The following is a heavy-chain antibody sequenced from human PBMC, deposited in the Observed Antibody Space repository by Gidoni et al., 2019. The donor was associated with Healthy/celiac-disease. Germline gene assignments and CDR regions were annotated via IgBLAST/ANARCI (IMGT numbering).Heavy chain of an antibody. Sequence: QVQLVESGGGLVKPGGSLRLSCAASGFTFSDYYMSWIRQAPGKGLEWVSYISSSSSYTNYADSVKGRFTISRDNAKNSLYLQMNSLRAEDTAVYYCARRATVVTSPVDYWGQGTLVTVSS. J-gene: IGHJ4*02. CDR2: ISSSSSYT. D-gene: IGHD4-17*01. CDR3: ARRATVVTSPVDY. CDR1: GFTFSDYY. V-gene: IGHV3-11*06.